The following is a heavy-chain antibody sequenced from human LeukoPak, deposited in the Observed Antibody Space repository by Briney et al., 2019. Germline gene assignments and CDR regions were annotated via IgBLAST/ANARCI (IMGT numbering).Heavy chain of an antibody. CDR3: ARDIVSGSGSLDY. CDR2: VKSDGSNP. D-gene: IGHD3-10*01. V-gene: IGHV3-74*01. Sequence: GGSLRLSCAASRFSFSNYWMHWVRQAPGKGLVWVSRVKSDGSNPSYADSVKGRFTTSRDNAENMLYLQMNTLGAEDTAVYYCARDIVSGSGSLDYWDQGTLVTVSS. J-gene: IGHJ4*02. CDR1: RFSFSNYW.